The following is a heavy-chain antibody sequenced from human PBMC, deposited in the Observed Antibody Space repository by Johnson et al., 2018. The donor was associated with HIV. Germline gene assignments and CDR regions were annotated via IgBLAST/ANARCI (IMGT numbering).Heavy chain of an antibody. D-gene: IGHD4/OR15-4a*01. CDR3: VRDDYSFHF. V-gene: IGHV3-74*01. CDR2: INADGSRT. Sequence: VQLVESGGGLIQPGGSLRLSCVASGFTFSHYWMEWVRQAPGEGLVWVSRINADGSRTTYADSVKGRFTISRDNAKNTLYLEINGLRADDPAVYYCVRDDYSFHFWGRGTLVTVSS. CDR1: GFTFSHYW. J-gene: IGHJ3*01.